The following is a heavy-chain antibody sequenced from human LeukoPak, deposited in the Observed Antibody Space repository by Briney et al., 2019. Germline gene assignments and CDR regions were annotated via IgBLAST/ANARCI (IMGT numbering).Heavy chain of an antibody. CDR1: GGSISSTY. D-gene: IGHD3-22*01. CDR2: IYTSGNT. CDR3: AREMGGYHNWFDP. J-gene: IGHJ5*02. Sequence: SETLSLTCTVSGGSISSTYWSWIRQPAGKGLEWIGRIYTSGNTNYNPSLKSRVTISVDTSKNHFSLNLSSVTAADTAVYYCAREMGGYHNWFDPWAREPWSPSPQ. V-gene: IGHV4-4*07.